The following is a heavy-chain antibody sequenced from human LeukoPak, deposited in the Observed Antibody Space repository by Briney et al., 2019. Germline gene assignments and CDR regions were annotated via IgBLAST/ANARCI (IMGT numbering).Heavy chain of an antibody. CDR1: GYSISSGYY. V-gene: IGHV4-38-2*02. CDR2: IYHSGST. D-gene: IGHD3-3*01. CDR3: ARGLEYYDFWSGKLYYFDY. Sequence: SETLSLTCTVSGYSISSGYYWGWIRQSPGKGLEWIATIYHSGSTYYNPSLKSRVTISIDTSKNQFSLKLSSVTAADTAVYYCARGLEYYDFWSGKLYYFDYWGQGTLVTVSS. J-gene: IGHJ4*02.